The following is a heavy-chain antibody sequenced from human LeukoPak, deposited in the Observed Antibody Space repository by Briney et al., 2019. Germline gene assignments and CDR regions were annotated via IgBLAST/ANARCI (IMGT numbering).Heavy chain of an antibody. CDR3: ARDYGRDGSLDY. V-gene: IGHV1-2*02. CDR2: INPNSGGT. J-gene: IGHJ4*02. D-gene: IGHD3-16*01. CDR1: GYTFTGYY. Sequence: ASVKVSCKASGYTFTGYYMHWVRQAPGQGLEWMGWINPNSGGTNYAQKFQGRVTMTRDTSISTAYMELSRLGSDDTAVYYCARDYGRDGSLDYWGQGTLVTVSS.